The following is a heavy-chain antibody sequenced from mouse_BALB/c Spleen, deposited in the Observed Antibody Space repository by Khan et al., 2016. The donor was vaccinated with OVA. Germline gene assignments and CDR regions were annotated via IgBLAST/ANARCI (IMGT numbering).Heavy chain of an antibody. J-gene: IGHJ2*01. CDR2: IWAGGST. Sequence: VQLQESGPGLVAPSQSLSITCTVSGFSLTSYGVHWVRQPPGKGLEWLGVIWAGGSTNYNSALMSSLSISKDNSKSQVFLQMNSLQTDETAMYYCARLEDIWGQGTTLTVSS. D-gene: IGHD1-3*01. CDR3: ARLEDI. CDR1: GFSLTSYG. V-gene: IGHV2-9*02.